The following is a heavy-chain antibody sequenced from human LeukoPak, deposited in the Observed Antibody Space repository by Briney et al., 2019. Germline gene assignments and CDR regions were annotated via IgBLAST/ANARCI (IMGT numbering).Heavy chain of an antibody. CDR2: IYHSGST. CDR1: GVSISSGGYY. J-gene: IGHJ4*02. D-gene: IGHD3-10*01. CDR3: ASLSEFSVFDY. V-gene: IGHV4-30-2*01. Sequence: SETLSLTCTVSGVSISSGGYYWSWLRQPPGKGLEWIGYIYHSGSTYYNPSLKSRVTISVDRSKNQFSLKLSSVTAADTAVYYCASLSEFSVFDYWGQGTLVTVSS.